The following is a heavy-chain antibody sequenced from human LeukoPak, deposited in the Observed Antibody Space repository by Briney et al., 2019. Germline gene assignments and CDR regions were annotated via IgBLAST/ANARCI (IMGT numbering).Heavy chain of an antibody. V-gene: IGHV4-4*07. J-gene: IGHJ3*02. CDR1: GGSISSYY. CDR2: IFSSGST. Sequence: SETLSLTCTVSGGSISSYYWSWIRPPAGKGLEWIGRIFSSGSTNYDLSLRSRVTMSVDTSKNQFSLKLSSGTAAATAVYYCARDPNDFGDYGGFDIWGQGTLVTVSS. CDR3: ARDPNDFGDYGGFDI. D-gene: IGHD4-17*01.